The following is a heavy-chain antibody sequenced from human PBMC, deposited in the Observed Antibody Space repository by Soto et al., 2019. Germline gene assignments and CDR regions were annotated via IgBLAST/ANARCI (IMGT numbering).Heavy chain of an antibody. CDR3: ARHGSS. CDR2: IYYSGQT. J-gene: IGHJ5*02. CDR1: GVSISGSSYY. Sequence: SETLSLTCSVSGVSISGSSYYWGWIRQPPGKGLEWIGSIYYSGQTYYNPSLKSRVTISVDRSKNQFSLNLTSVTATDTAFYYCARHGSSWGKGTRVTVAS. V-gene: IGHV4-39*01.